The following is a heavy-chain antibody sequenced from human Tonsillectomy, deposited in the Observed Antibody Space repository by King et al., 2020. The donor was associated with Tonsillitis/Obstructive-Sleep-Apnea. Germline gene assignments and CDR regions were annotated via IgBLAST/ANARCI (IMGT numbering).Heavy chain of an antibody. V-gene: IGHV4-34*01. Sequence: VQLQQWGAGLLKPSETLSLTCAVYGGSFSGYYWNWIRQPPGKGLEWSGEINQSGSTNYNPSLKSRVTISVDTSKNQFSLKLSSVTAADTAVYYCARGAYYDSSGYQDYNYYYMDVWGKGTTVTVSS. J-gene: IGHJ6*03. D-gene: IGHD3-22*01. CDR2: INQSGST. CDR1: GGSFSGYY. CDR3: ARGAYYDSSGYQDYNYYYMDV.